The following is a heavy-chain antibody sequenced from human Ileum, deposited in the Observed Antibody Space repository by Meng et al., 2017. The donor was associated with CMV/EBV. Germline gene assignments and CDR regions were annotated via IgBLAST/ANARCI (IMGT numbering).Heavy chain of an antibody. Sequence: QGQLAQSGTEVKKPGASVKVSWKASGYTFTDYYMHWVRQAPGQGLEWMGWIKPHSGDTKYEKKFQGRVTMTSDTSISTVYMELTRLTPDDTAIYYCAREIIMAARAFGYWGQGTLVTVSS. CDR3: AREIIMAARAFGY. V-gene: IGHV1-2*02. J-gene: IGHJ4*02. CDR2: IKPHSGDT. CDR1: GYTFTDYY. D-gene: IGHD5-12*01.